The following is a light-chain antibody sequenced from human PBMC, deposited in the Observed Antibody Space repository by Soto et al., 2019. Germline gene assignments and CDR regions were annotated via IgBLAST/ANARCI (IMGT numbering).Light chain of an antibody. CDR2: FAS. CDR1: QDISSY. J-gene: IGKJ4*01. Sequence: IQLTQSPSSLSASVGDRVTITCRASQDISSYLSWYQQKPGKDPKLLIYFASTSQTWVPSRFIGSGAGTDFPLPISSMRPEDFATYYCQQLKSYPRTFGGGTKVEIK. V-gene: IGKV1-9*01. CDR3: QQLKSYPRT.